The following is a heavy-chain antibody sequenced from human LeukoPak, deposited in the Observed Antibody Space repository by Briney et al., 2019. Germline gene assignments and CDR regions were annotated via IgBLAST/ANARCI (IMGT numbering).Heavy chain of an antibody. J-gene: IGHJ4*02. V-gene: IGHV3-30*02. D-gene: IGHD3-10*01. CDR1: GFTFSSYG. CDR3: AKGPETYTMVRGTLDY. Sequence: GGSLRLSCAASGFTFSSYGMHWVRQAPGKGLEWVAFIRYDGSNKYYADSVKGRFTVSRDSSKNTLYLQMNSLRAEDTAVYYCAKGPETYTMVRGTLDYWGQGTLVTVSS. CDR2: IRYDGSNK.